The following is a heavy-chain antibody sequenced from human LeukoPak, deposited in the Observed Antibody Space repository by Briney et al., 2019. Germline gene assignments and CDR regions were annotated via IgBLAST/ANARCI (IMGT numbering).Heavy chain of an antibody. CDR3: ARQGLRSVTGRGCYFDY. D-gene: IGHD7-27*01. CDR1: GYSFTSYW. V-gene: IGHV5-51*01. J-gene: IGHJ4*02. Sequence: GESLKISCKGSGYSFTSYWIGWVRQMPGKGLEWMGIIYPGDSDTRYSPSFQGQVTISADKSISTAYLQWSSLKASDTAMYYCARQGLRSVTGRGCYFDYWGQGTLVTVSS. CDR2: IYPGDSDT.